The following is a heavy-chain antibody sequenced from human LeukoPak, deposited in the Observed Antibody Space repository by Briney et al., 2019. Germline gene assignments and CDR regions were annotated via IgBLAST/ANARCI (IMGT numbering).Heavy chain of an antibody. V-gene: IGHV1-46*01. CDR2: INPSRGST. J-gene: IGHJ6*02. D-gene: IGHD2-2*01. Sequence: ASVKVSCKASGYTLSSYYMHWVRQAPGQGLEWMGIINPSRGSTSYAQKSQGRVTMTRDTSTSTVYMELSSLRSEDTAVYYCARPTSIIPASNIYYYYYAMDVWGQGTTVTVS. CDR1: GYTLSSYY. CDR3: ARPTSIIPASNIYYYYYAMDV.